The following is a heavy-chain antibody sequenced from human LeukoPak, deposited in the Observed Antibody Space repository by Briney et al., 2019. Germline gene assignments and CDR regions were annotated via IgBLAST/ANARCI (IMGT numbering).Heavy chain of an antibody. CDR2: LYTGGNT. D-gene: IGHD3-10*02. Sequence: PGGSLRLSCAASGFSFSSYWMHWVRQAPGKGLVWVSVLYTGGNTYYAESVQGRFSISRDNSRNTLYLQMNSLRAEDTAVYYCARGFYFVGRQPAYAFDFWGLGTLVTVSS. CDR3: ARGFYFVGRQPAYAFDF. CDR1: GFSFSSYW. V-gene: IGHV3-53*01. J-gene: IGHJ4*02.